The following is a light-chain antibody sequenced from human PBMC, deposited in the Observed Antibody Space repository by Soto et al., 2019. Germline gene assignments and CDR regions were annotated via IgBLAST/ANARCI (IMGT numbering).Light chain of an antibody. V-gene: IGKV1-9*01. CDR2: AAS. CDR1: QDIASY. CDR3: QQLNVNLL. Sequence: IQLTQSPSSLSASIGDRVTITCRASQDIASYLAWYQQKPGNSPKLLIYAASSFHSVVPSRFSGSGSGPDFTLTLCGLLPEYFVTYYSQQLNVNLLFGQGTKLEIK. J-gene: IGKJ2*01.